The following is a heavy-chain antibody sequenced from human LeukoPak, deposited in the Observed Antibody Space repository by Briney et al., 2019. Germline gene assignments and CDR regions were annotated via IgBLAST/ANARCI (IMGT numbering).Heavy chain of an antibody. CDR2: ISGSGGST. CDR1: GFTFSSYA. V-gene: IGHV3-23*01. D-gene: IGHD5-12*01. Sequence: HAGGSLRLSCAASGFTFSSYAMSWVRQAPGKGLEWVSAISGSGGSTYYADSVKGRFTSSRDNSKNTLYLQMNSLRAEDTAVYYCAKEEDSGYDAYFDYWGQGTLVTVSS. J-gene: IGHJ4*02. CDR3: AKEEDSGYDAYFDY.